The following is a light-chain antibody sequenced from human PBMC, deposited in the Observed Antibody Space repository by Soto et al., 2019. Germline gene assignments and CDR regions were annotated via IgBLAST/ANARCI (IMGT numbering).Light chain of an antibody. J-gene: IGLJ1*01. Sequence: QSVLTQPASVSGSPGQSITISCTGTSSDVGGYNYVSWYQQHPGKAPKLMIYGVSNRPSGVANRFSGSKSGNTASLTISGLQAEDEVDYYCSTYASSSPRVFGTGTKVTVL. V-gene: IGLV2-14*01. CDR2: GVS. CDR3: STYASSSPRV. CDR1: SSDVGGYNY.